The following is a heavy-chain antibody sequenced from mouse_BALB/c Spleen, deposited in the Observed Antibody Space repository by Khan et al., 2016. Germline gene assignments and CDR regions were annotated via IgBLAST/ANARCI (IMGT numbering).Heavy chain of an antibody. V-gene: IGHV14-3*02. Sequence: EVQLQESGAELVKPGASVTLSCTASGFNIKDTYLHWVKQRPEQGLEWIGRIDPANGNFKFDPKFQGKATITADTYSNTTYLQLSGLTSADTAVYYCAGGNSPFDYWGQGTTLTVSS. CDR2: IDPANGNF. D-gene: IGHD2-1*01. CDR3: AGGNSPFDY. CDR1: GFNIKDTY. J-gene: IGHJ2*01.